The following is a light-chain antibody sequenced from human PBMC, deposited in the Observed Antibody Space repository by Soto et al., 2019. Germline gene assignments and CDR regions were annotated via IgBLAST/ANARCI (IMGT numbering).Light chain of an antibody. CDR3: QQYNNWLPIT. J-gene: IGKJ5*01. CDR1: QSVSSN. Sequence: EIVMTQSPATLSVSPGERATLSCRASQSVSSNLAWYQQKPGQAPRLLIYGASTRATGIPARFSGSGSGTEFTLTISSLLSEDFAVYYCQQYNNWLPITFGQGTRLEI. CDR2: GAS. V-gene: IGKV3-15*01.